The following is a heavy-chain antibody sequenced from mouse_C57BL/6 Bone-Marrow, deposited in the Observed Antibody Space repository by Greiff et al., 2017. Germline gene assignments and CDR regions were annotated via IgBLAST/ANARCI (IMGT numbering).Heavy chain of an antibody. D-gene: IGHD2-4*01. J-gene: IGHJ4*01. V-gene: IGHV1-64*01. CDR3: ARSYDYDSYTMDY. Sequence: VQLQQPGAELVKPGASVKLSCKASGYTFTNYWMHWVKQRPGQGLEWIGMMHPNGGSTDYNEKFKSEATLSVDKSSSTAYMELSSLTSEDSAVYDCARSYDYDSYTMDYWGQGNSVTVSS. CDR1: GYTFTNYW. CDR2: MHPNGGST.